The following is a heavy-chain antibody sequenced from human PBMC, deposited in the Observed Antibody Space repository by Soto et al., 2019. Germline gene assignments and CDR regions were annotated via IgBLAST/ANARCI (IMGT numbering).Heavy chain of an antibody. CDR3: ARNFDSGGYYSDY. V-gene: IGHV3-11*06. CDR2: ISSSAYT. CDR1: GFPFSDYY. Sequence: GGSLRLSCAASGFPFSDYYMSRIRQAPGEGLEWISYISSSAYTIYADSVKGRFTISRDNAKNSLFLQMTSLRVEDTAVYYCARNFDSGGYYSDYWGQGTLVTVSS. J-gene: IGHJ4*02. D-gene: IGHD3-22*01.